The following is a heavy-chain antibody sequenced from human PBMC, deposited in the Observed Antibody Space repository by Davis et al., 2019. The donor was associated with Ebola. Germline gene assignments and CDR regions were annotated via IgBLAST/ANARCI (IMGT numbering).Heavy chain of an antibody. V-gene: IGHV1-46*01. CDR3: ASPGESLFLLWFGELLY. J-gene: IGHJ4*02. D-gene: IGHD3-10*01. CDR2: INPSGGST. CDR1: GYTFTGYY. Sequence: ASVKVSCKASGYTFTGYYMHWVRQAPGQGLEWMGIINPSGGSTSYAQKFQGRVTMTRDTSTSTVYMELSSLRSEDTAVYYCASPGESLFLLWFGELLYWGQGTLVTVSS.